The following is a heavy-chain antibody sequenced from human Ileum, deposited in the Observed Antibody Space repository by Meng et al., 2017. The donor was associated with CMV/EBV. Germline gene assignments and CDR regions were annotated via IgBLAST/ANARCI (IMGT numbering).Heavy chain of an antibody. CDR1: GAYSPYT. CDR3: VTADHHAIKY. Sequence: HPVGQGLLEPADAPSLTFSLGGAYSPYTRSSIRQAPGKGLEWIGEINQYGSTNFNPSVKSRVTISRDTSKTQFSLRLNSVTAADAAVYYCVTADHHAIKYWGQGTLVTVSS. CDR2: INQYGST. J-gene: IGHJ4*02. V-gene: IGHV4-34*01. D-gene: IGHD5-12*01.